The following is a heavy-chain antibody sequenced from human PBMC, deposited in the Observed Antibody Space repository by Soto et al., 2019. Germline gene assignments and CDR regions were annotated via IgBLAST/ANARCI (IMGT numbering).Heavy chain of an antibody. CDR1: GFTFSSYA. CDR3: AKVVDKYPSLVYYFDY. Sequence: PGGSLRLSCAASGFTFSSYAMSWVRQAPGKGLEWVSAISGSGGSTYYADSVKGRFTISRDNSKNTLYLQMNSLRAEDTAVYYCAKVVDKYPSLVYYFDYWGQGTLVTVSS. D-gene: IGHD2-21*01. J-gene: IGHJ4*02. V-gene: IGHV3-23*01. CDR2: ISGSGGST.